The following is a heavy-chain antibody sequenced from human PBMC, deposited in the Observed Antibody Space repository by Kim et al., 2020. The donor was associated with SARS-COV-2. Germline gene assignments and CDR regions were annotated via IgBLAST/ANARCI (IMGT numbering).Heavy chain of an antibody. CDR2: IDSAGAT. Sequence: GGSLRLSCAASGFTFSNYDIHWVRQLSGKGLEWVSAIDSAGATYYPGSVKGRFTISRENAKNSLYLQMNSLRVEDTAVYYCVRGAVVGSYSLDVWGQGTTVTVSS. V-gene: IGHV3-13*04. D-gene: IGHD6-19*01. J-gene: IGHJ6*02. CDR3: VRGAVVGSYSLDV. CDR1: GFTFSNYD.